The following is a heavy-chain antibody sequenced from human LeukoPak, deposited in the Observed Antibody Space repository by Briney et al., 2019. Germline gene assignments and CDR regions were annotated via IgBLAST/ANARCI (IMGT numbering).Heavy chain of an antibody. V-gene: IGHV5-51*01. CDR1: GYSFTSYW. CDR2: IYPGDSDT. D-gene: IGHD2-15*01. Sequence: GESLKISCKGSGYSFTSYWIGWVRQMPGKGLEWMGIIYPGDSDTRYSPSFQGQVTISADKSISTAYLQWSSLKASDTTMYYCARHCSGGSCYPSGTDYWGQGTLVTVSS. CDR3: ARHCSGGSCYPSGTDY. J-gene: IGHJ4*02.